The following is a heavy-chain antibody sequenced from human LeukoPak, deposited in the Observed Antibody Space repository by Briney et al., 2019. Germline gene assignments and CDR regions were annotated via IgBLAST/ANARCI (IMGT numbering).Heavy chain of an antibody. CDR2: ISGSGSST. CDR1: GFTFSSYA. CDR3: AKEAGQYFDSSGSPQVYYFDF. D-gene: IGHD3-22*01. V-gene: IGHV3-23*01. J-gene: IGHJ4*02. Sequence: PGGSLRLSCAASGFTFSSYAMSWVRQAPGKGLEWVSAISGSGSSTYYADSVKGRFTISRDNSKNTLYLQMNSLRAEDTAVYYCAKEAGQYFDSSGSPQVYYFDFWGQGTLVTVSS.